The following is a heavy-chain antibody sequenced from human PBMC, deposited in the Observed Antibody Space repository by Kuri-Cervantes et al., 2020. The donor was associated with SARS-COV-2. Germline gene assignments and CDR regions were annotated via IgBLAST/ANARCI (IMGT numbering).Heavy chain of an antibody. V-gene: IGHV3-21*04. CDR1: GFTFSSYS. D-gene: IGHD6-6*01. J-gene: IGHJ6*03. CDR2: ISSSSSYI. Sequence: GGSLRLSCAASGFTFSSYSMNWVRQAPGKGLEWVSSISSSSSYIYYADSVKGRFTISRDNSKNTLYLQMNSLRAEDTAVYYCAKDRAYSRSKVSGYYYYMDVWGKGTAVTVSS. CDR3: AKDRAYSRSKVSGYYYYMDV.